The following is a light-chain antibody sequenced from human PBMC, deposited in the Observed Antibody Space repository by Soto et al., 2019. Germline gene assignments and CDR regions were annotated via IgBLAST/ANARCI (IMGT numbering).Light chain of an antibody. Sequence: DIQMTQSPSSLPASVGDRVSITCRASQSISTHLSWYQQKPGKAPKLLIYAASSLQSWVPSRFTGSGSGTDFTLTISSLQPEDFATYYCQQSYTSWWTFGQGTKVEIK. J-gene: IGKJ1*01. V-gene: IGKV1-39*01. CDR1: QSISTH. CDR2: AAS. CDR3: QQSYTSWWT.